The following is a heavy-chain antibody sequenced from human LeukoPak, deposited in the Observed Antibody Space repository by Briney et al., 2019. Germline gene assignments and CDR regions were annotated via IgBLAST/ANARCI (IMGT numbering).Heavy chain of an antibody. CDR2: ISAYNGNT. CDR1: GYTFTSYG. D-gene: IGHD3-3*01. V-gene: IGHV1-18*01. CDR3: ASSGRFLEWLPSYFQH. Sequence: ASVKVSCKASGYTFTSYGISWVRQAPGQGLEWMGWISAYNGNTNYAQKLQGRVTMTTDTSTSTAYMELRSLRSDDTAVYYCASSGRFLEWLPSYFQHWGQGTLVTVSS. J-gene: IGHJ1*01.